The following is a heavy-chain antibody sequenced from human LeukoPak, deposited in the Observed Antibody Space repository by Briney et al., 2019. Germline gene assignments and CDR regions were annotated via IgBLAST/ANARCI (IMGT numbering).Heavy chain of an antibody. Sequence: SETLSLTCTVSGGSISSSSYYWGWIRQPPGKGLEWIGSIYYSGSTYYNPSLKSRVTISVDTSKNQSSLKLSSVTAADTAVYYCAGDRRGGRTFDPWGQGTLVTVSS. J-gene: IGHJ5*02. CDR3: AGDRRGGRTFDP. CDR1: GGSISSSSYY. CDR2: IYYSGST. V-gene: IGHV4-39*07. D-gene: IGHD2-15*01.